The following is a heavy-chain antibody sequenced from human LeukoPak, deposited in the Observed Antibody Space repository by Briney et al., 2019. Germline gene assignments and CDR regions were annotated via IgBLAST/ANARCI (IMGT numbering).Heavy chain of an antibody. CDR3: PKDFSLAPQYTPDY. CDR2: ISASGGRT. D-gene: IGHD2-2*02. J-gene: IGHJ4*02. Sequence: GGSLRLSCATSGFIFSNYAMSWVRQAPGKGLEWVSAISASGGRTYYADSVKGRFTISRDNSMDTLYMLMNSLRAEDTAVYYFPKDFSLAPQYTPDYWGQETLVTVS. CDR1: GFIFSNYA. V-gene: IGHV3-23*01.